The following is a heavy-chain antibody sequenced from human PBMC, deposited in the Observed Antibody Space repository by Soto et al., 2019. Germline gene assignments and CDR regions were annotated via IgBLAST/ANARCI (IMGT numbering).Heavy chain of an antibody. CDR1: GYTLTELS. Sequence: ASVKVSCKVSGYTLTELSMHCVRQAPGKGLEWMGGFDPEDGETIYAQKFQGRVTMTEDTSTDTAYMELSGLRSEDTAVYYCATGLGYCTNGVCPFDYWGQGTLVTVSS. CDR2: FDPEDGET. J-gene: IGHJ4*02. D-gene: IGHD2-8*01. V-gene: IGHV1-24*01. CDR3: ATGLGYCTNGVCPFDY.